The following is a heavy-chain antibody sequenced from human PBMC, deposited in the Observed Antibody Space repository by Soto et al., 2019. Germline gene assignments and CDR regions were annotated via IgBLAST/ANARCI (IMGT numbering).Heavy chain of an antibody. V-gene: IGHV4-59*01. CDR1: GGSISSYY. D-gene: IGHD4-17*01. CDR3: ARVIRDYDNYFYYYMDV. J-gene: IGHJ6*03. Sequence: QVQLQESGPGLVKTSETLSLTCTVSGGSISSYYWNWIRQPPGKGLEWIGYIYDSGSTNYNPSLKSRVTISVDTAKNQFSLKLSSVTAEDTAVYYCARVIRDYDNYFYYYMDVWGKGTTVTVSS. CDR2: IYDSGST.